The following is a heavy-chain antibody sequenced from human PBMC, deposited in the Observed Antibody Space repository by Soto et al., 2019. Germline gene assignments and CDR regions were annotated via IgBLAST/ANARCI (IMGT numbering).Heavy chain of an antibody. CDR1: GFTISGCS. V-gene: IGHV3-48*02. D-gene: IGHD4-17*01. CDR2: ITIRTGNI. Sequence: PGGSLRLSCEASGFTISGCSMNWVRQAPGKGLEWLAYITIRTGNIVYADSVRGRFTISADNAENSVFLQMNSLRDEDTAVYYCARQFSVYGDYGRYFDFWGQGTLVTVSS. CDR3: ARQFSVYGDYGRYFDF. J-gene: IGHJ4*02.